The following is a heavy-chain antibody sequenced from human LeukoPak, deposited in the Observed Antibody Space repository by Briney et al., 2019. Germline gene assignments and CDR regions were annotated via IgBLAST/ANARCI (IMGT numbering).Heavy chain of an antibody. J-gene: IGHJ4*02. V-gene: IGHV3-21*01. CDR2: ISSSSSYI. D-gene: IGHD4-17*01. CDR1: EFTFSSYS. CDR3: ARDLGDYVPLVDY. Sequence: GGSLRLSCAASEFTFSSYSMNWVRQAPGKGLEWVSSISSSSSYIYYADSVKGRFTISRDNAKNSLYLQMNSLRAEDTAVYYCARDLGDYVPLVDYWGQGTLVTVSS.